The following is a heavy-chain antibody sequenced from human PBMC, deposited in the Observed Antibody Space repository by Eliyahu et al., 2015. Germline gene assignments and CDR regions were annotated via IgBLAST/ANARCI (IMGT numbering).Heavy chain of an antibody. CDR2: IKSKTDGGTT. D-gene: IGHD3-3*01. V-gene: IGHV3-15*01. Sequence: EVQLVESGGGLVKPGGSLRLSCAASGFTFXNAWXSWVRQAPGKGLEWVGRIKSKTDGGTTDYAAPVKGRFTISRDDSKNTLYLQMNSLKTEDTAVYYCTTGPAYDFWPKTYYFDYWGQGTLVTVSS. J-gene: IGHJ4*02. CDR1: GFTFXNAW. CDR3: TTGPAYDFWPKTYYFDY.